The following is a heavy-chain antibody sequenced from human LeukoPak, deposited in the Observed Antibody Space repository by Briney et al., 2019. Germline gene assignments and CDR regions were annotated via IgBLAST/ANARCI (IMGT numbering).Heavy chain of an antibody. J-gene: IGHJ4*02. CDR2: INAGNGNT. V-gene: IGHV1-3*01. CDR1: GYTFTSYA. D-gene: IGHD3/OR15-3a*01. CDR3: ARAYRTGIDY. Sequence: ASVKVSCKASGYTFTSYAMHWVRQAPGQRLEWMGWINAGNGNTKCSQKFQGRVTITRDTSASTAYMELSSLRSEDTAVYYCARAYRTGIDYWGQGTLVTVSS.